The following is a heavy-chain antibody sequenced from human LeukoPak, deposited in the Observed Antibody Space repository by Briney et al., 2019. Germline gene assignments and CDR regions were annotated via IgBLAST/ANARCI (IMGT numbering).Heavy chain of an antibody. CDR3: ARDLGNWFDP. V-gene: IGHV4-61*08. CDR1: GGSISSGDYY. CDR2: IYDSGST. J-gene: IGHJ5*02. Sequence: KSSQTLSLTCTVSGGSISSGDYYWSWIRQPPGKGLEWIGYIYDSGSTNHNPSLKSRVTMSEDTSKNQFSLKLSSVTAADTAVYYCARDLGNWFDPWGQGTLVTVSS.